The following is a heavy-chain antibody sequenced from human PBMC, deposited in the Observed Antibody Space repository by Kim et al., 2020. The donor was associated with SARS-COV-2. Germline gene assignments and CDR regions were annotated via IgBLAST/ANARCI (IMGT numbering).Heavy chain of an antibody. CDR3: ARDGRVVVAAAKGYNNWFDP. CDR2: ISSSSSYI. J-gene: IGHJ5*02. D-gene: IGHD2-15*01. V-gene: IGHV3-21*01. Sequence: GGSLRLSCAASGFTFSSYSMNWVRQAPGKGLEWVSSISSSSSYIYYADSVKGRFTISRDNAKNSLYLQMNSLRAEDTAVYYCARDGRVVVAAAKGYNNWFDPWGQGTLVTVSS. CDR1: GFTFSSYS.